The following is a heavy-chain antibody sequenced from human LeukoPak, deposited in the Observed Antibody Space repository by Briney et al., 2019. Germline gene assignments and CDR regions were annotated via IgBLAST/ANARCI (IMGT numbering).Heavy chain of an antibody. CDR3: ARENGYY. CDR2: ISSSGSTI. V-gene: IGHV3-48*03. D-gene: IGHD2-8*01. CDR1: GFTFSSYE. Sequence: GGSMILSCAASGFTFSSYEMNWGRQAPGRGQEWVSYISSSGSTIYYADSVKGRFTISRDDSKNTLYLQMNSLRAEDTAVYYGARENGYYWGQGTLVTVSS. J-gene: IGHJ4*02.